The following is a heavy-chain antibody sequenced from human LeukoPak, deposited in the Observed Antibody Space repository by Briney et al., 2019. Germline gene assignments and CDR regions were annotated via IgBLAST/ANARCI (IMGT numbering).Heavy chain of an antibody. J-gene: IGHJ4*01. CDR3: ARGRRILGGPENAGDFFDF. CDR2: INPNSGAT. Sequence: ASVKVSCKASGYTLTDYYLHWVRQAPGQGLKWMGWINPNSGATHYAQSFQARVTMTRDTSIASSYMELTGLESDDTAVYYCARGRRILGGPENAGDFFDFWGQGSLATVPP. D-gene: IGHD3-16*01. CDR1: GYTLTDYY. V-gene: IGHV1-2*02.